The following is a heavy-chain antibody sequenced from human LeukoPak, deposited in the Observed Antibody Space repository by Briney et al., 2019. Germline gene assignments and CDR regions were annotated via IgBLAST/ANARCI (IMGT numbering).Heavy chain of an antibody. D-gene: IGHD2-2*01. CDR2: IYYSGST. Sequence: SETLSLTCTVSGGSISGSSYYWGWIRQPPGKGLEWIGSIYYSGSTYYNPSLKSRVTISVDTSKNQFSLKLSSVTAADTAVYYCARGEGSTSPNFDYWGQGTLVTVSS. CDR1: GGSISGSSYY. J-gene: IGHJ4*02. V-gene: IGHV4-39*01. CDR3: ARGEGSTSPNFDY.